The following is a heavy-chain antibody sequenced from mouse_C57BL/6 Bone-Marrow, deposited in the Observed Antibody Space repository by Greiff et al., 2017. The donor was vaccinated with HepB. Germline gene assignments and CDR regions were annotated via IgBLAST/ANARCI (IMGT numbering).Heavy chain of an antibody. J-gene: IGHJ3*01. D-gene: IGHD2-10*02. Sequence: EVQVVESGAELVRPGASVKLSCTASGFNIKDDYMHWVKQRPEQGLEWIGWIDPENGDTEYASKFQGKATITADTSSTTAYLQLSSLTSEDTAVYYCTPYGTPFAYWGQGTLVTVSA. V-gene: IGHV14-4*01. CDR3: TPYGTPFAY. CDR2: IDPENGDT. CDR1: GFNIKDDY.